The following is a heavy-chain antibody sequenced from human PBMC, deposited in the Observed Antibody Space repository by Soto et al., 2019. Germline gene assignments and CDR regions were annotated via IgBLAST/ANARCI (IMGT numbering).Heavy chain of an antibody. Sequence: TGGSLRLSCVASGFTFSSYGIHWVRQAPGKGLEWVASIKDDGSEIYYLQSVRGRFIISRDNAQNSLFLQMNTLRPEDTAMYYCARVAYWDPGTQVTVSS. CDR3: ARVAY. J-gene: IGHJ4*02. CDR2: IKDDGSEI. V-gene: IGHV3-7*01. CDR1: GFTFSSYG.